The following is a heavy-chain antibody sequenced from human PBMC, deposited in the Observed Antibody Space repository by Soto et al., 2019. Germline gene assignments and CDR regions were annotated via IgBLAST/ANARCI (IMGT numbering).Heavy chain of an antibody. D-gene: IGHD1-26*01. J-gene: IGHJ6*02. V-gene: IGHV3-33*01. CDR2: IWYDGSNK. CDR3: ARDPLERWEPPPGYYYGMDV. Sequence: QVQLVESEGGVVQPGRSLRLSCAASGFTFSSYGMHWVGQAPGKGLEWVAVIWYDGSNKYYADSVKGRFTISRDNSKNTLYLQMNSLRAEDTAVYYCARDPLERWEPPPGYYYGMDVWGQGTTVTVSS. CDR1: GFTFSSYG.